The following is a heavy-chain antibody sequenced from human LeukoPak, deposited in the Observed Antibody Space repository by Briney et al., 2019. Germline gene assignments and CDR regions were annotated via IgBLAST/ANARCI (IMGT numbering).Heavy chain of an antibody. D-gene: IGHD2-2*02. Sequence: SETLSLTCTVSGGSISSGSYYWSWIRQPAGKGLEWTGRIYTSGSTNYNPSLKSRVTISVDTSKNQFSLKLSSVTAADTAVYYCARVRYCSSTSCYKAYWYFDLWGRGTLVTVSS. J-gene: IGHJ2*01. CDR2: IYTSGST. CDR3: ARVRYCSSTSCYKAYWYFDL. CDR1: GGSISSGSYY. V-gene: IGHV4-61*02.